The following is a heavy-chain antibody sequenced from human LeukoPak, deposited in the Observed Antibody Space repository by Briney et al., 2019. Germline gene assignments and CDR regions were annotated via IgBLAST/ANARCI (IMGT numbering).Heavy chain of an antibody. CDR2: IYHSGTS. CDR3: ARDSGGSRYDDWSDP. D-gene: IGHD2-15*01. CDR1: GHSISSGYY. J-gene: IGHJ5*01. V-gene: IGHV4-38-2*02. Sequence: KTSETLSLTCSVSGHSISSGYYWGWIRQPPGKGLQWIGNIYHSGTSYSNPSLKSRLTMSVDTSKNQFSLKLSSVTAADTAVYYCARDSGGSRYDDWSDPWGQGTLVTVSS.